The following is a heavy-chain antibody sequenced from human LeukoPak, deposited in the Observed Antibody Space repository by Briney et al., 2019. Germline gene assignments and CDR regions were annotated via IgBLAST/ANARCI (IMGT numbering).Heavy chain of an antibody. V-gene: IGHV4-61*10. CDR3: ARVSRGVIIIGYYHYYMDV. J-gene: IGHJ6*03. CDR2: INHSGST. D-gene: IGHD3-10*01. CDR1: GGSISSGSYY. Sequence: PSETLSLTCTVSGGSISSGSYYWSWIRQPAGKGLEWIGEINHSGSTNYNPSLKSRVTISVDTSKNQFSLKLSSVTAADTAVYYCARVSRGVIIIGYYHYYMDVWGKGTTVTISS.